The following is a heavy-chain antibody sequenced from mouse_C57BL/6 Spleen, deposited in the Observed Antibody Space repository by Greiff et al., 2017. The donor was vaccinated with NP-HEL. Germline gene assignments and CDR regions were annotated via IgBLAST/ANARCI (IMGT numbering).Heavy chain of an antibody. CDR1: GYAFSSSW. J-gene: IGHJ1*03. D-gene: IGHD3-3*01. CDR3: ARGGHGYFDV. Sequence: VQLQQSGPELVKPGASVKISCKASGYAFSSSWMNWVKQRPGKGLEWIGRIYPGDGDTNYNGKFKGTATLTADKSSSTAYMQLSSLTSEDSAVYFCARGGHGYFDVWGTGTTVTVSS. V-gene: IGHV1-82*01. CDR2: IYPGDGDT.